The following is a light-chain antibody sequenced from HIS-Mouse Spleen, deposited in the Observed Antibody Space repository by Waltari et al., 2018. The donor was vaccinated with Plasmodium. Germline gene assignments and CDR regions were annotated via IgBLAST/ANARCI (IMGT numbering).Light chain of an antibody. Sequence: QSALTQPPSASGSPGQSVPISCTGTSSDVGGYNYVSWYQQHPGKAPKHMIYEVSKRPSGVPDRFSGSKSGNTASLTVSGLQAEDEADYYCSSYAGSNNLVFGGGTKLTVL. J-gene: IGLJ2*01. CDR2: EVS. CDR1: SSDVGGYNY. CDR3: SSYAGSNNLV. V-gene: IGLV2-8*01.